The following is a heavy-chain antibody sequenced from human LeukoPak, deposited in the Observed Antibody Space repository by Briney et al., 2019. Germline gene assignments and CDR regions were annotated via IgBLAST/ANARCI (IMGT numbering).Heavy chain of an antibody. J-gene: IGHJ6*03. D-gene: IGHD1-26*01. CDR2: IWYDGSNE. Sequence: GGSLRLSCAASGLTFRNYGMHWVRQAPGKGLEWVAVIWYDGSNEGYADSVKGRFTISGDNSKNMLYLQMNSLRDEDTAVYYCATNSGTPPRYMNVWGKGTTVSVSS. CDR1: GLTFRNYG. V-gene: IGHV3-33*01. CDR3: ATNSGTPPRYMNV.